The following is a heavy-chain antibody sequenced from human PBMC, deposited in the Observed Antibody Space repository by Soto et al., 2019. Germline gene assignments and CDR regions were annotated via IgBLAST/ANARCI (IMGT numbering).Heavy chain of an antibody. D-gene: IGHD3-22*01. CDR3: ATERRVYYYDSSGPEFDY. CDR1: GYTLTELS. Sequence: GASVKVSCKVSGYTLTELSIHWVRQAPAKGLEWMGGFDPDDGERIYVQKFQGRVTMTEDTSTDTAYMELSSLRSEDTAMYYCATERRVYYYDSSGPEFDYWGQGTLVTVSS. J-gene: IGHJ4*02. V-gene: IGHV1-24*01. CDR2: FDPDDGER.